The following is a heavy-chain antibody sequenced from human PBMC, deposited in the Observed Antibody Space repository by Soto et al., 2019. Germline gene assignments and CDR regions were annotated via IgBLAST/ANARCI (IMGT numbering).Heavy chain of an antibody. CDR2: ISYDGDNK. CDR3: ARDWGSGRYFEVDY. D-gene: IGHD6-19*01. Sequence: ESGGGVVQPGRSLRLSCAASGFPFSGFAMHWVRQSPGKGLEWVAVISYDGDNKQNADSVKGRFTISRDNSKNTLYLQMNSLRAEDTAVYYCARDWGSGRYFEVDYWGQGTLVTVSS. J-gene: IGHJ4*02. CDR1: GFPFSGFA. V-gene: IGHV3-30-3*01.